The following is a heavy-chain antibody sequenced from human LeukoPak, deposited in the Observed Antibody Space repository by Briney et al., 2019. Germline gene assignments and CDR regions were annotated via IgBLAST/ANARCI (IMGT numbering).Heavy chain of an antibody. J-gene: IGHJ4*02. CDR1: GFTFSSYA. CDR2: IKEDGSGK. Sequence: PGGSLRLSCAASGFTFSSYAMSWVRQAPGKGLEWVANIKEDGSGKYYVDSVRGRFTISRDNANNILYLQMNSLRVEDTAVYYCARANWAFDYWGQGTLVTVSS. D-gene: IGHD1-1*01. CDR3: ARANWAFDY. V-gene: IGHV3-7*01.